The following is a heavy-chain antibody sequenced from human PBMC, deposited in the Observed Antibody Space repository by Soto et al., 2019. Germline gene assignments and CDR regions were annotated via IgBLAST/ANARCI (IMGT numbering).Heavy chain of an antibody. D-gene: IGHD6-19*01. CDR3: ARDVASGWYSETYFDY. J-gene: IGHJ4*02. V-gene: IGHV1-18*04. Sequence: ASVKVSCKASGYTFTSYGISWVRQAPGQGLEWMGWISAYNGNTNYAQKLQGRVTMTTDTSTSTAYMELRSLRSDDTAVYYCARDVASGWYSETYFDYWGQGTLVTVSS. CDR1: GYTFTSYG. CDR2: ISAYNGNT.